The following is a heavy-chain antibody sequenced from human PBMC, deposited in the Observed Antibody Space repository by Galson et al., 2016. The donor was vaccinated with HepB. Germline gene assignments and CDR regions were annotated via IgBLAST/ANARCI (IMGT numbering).Heavy chain of an antibody. V-gene: IGHV3-7*01. CDR1: GFTFSDYW. CDR2: IKQDGSEK. Sequence: SLRLSCAASGFTFSDYWMSWVRQAPGKGLECVANIKQDGSEKYYVESVKGRFTISRDNAKNSLYLQMNSLRAEDTAVYYCARRNLFDYWGQGTLVTVSS. J-gene: IGHJ4*02. CDR3: ARRNLFDY.